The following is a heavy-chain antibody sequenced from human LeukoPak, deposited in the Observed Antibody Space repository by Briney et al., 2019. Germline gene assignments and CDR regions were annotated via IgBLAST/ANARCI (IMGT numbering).Heavy chain of an antibody. J-gene: IGHJ4*02. D-gene: IGHD3-10*01. CDR1: GGSISSGSYY. V-gene: IGHV4-61*02. CDR2: IYTSGST. Sequence: SQTLSLTCTVSGGSISSGSYYWSWIRQPAGKGLEWIGRIYTSGSTNYNPSLKSRVTISVDTSKNQFSLKLSSVTAADTAVYYCAGGLLWFGEAEGYWGQGTLVTVSS. CDR3: AGGLLWFGEAEGY.